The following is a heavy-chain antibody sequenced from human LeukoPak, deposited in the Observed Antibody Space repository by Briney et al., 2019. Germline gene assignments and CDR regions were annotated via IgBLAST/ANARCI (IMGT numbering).Heavy chain of an antibody. Sequence: GASVKVSCKASGYTFISYDINWVRQATGQGLEWMGWMNPNNGNTGYAQKFQGRVTMTRSTSMSTAYMELSSLRSEDTAVYYCARLASSSWPLYYYYGMDVWGQGPTVTVFS. J-gene: IGHJ6*02. CDR1: GYTFISYD. V-gene: IGHV1-8*01. D-gene: IGHD6-13*01. CDR2: MNPNNGNT. CDR3: ARLASSSWPLYYYYGMDV.